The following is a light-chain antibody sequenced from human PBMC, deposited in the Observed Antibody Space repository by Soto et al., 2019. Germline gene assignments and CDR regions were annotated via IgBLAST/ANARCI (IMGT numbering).Light chain of an antibody. CDR1: SSDIGRFNY. J-gene: IGLJ3*02. CDR3: SSHTLSNSQV. V-gene: IGLV2-14*01. Sequence: QSALTQPASVSGSPGQSITISCTGTSSDIGRFNYVSWYQQHPGKVPKLMIYEVSNRPSGVSNRFSGSKSGNTASLTISGLQAEDEAYYYCSSHTLSNSQVFGGGTKLTVL. CDR2: EVS.